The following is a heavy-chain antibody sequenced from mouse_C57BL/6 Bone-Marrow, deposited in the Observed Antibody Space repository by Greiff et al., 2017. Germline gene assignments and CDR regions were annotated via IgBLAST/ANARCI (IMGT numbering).Heavy chain of an antibody. CDR1: GYAFSSYW. CDR3: ALYYYGSDWYFDV. J-gene: IGHJ1*03. V-gene: IGHV1-80*01. CDR2: IYPGDGDT. D-gene: IGHD1-1*01. Sequence: VQLQQSGAELVKPGASVKISCKASGYAFSSYWMNWVKQRPGKGLEWIGQIYPGDGDTNYNGKFKGKATLTADKSSSTAYMQLSSLTSEDSAVYYCALYYYGSDWYFDVWGTGTTVTVSS.